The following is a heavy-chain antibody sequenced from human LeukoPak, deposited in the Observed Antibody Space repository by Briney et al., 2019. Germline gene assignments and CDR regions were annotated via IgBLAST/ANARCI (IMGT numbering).Heavy chain of an antibody. Sequence: GGSLRLSCAASGFTFSSYNMNWVRQAPGKGLEWVSSISSTSRSYIYYADSVKGRFTISRDNAKNSLYLQMNSLRVEDTAVYYCARSAAAGRIVATFAYWGQGTLVTVSS. J-gene: IGHJ4*02. CDR3: ARSAAAGRIVATFAY. CDR1: GFTFSSYN. CDR2: ISSTSRSYI. D-gene: IGHD5-12*01. V-gene: IGHV3-21*01.